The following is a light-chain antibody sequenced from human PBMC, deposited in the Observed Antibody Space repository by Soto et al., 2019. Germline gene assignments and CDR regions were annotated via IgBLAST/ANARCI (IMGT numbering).Light chain of an antibody. V-gene: IGKV1-12*01. J-gene: IGKJ4*01. CDR1: QGIGSW. CDR2: DAS. CDR3: QQANSFPHT. Sequence: DIQMPQSPSSVSASVGDRVTITCRASQGIGSWLAWYQQKPGKAPNLLIYDASKLHSGVPSRFSVSGSGTDFSLTISSLQPEDFATYYCQQANSFPHTFGGGTKVEI.